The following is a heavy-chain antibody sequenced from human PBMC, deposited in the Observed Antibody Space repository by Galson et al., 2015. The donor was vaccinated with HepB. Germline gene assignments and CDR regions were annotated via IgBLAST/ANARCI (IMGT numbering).Heavy chain of an antibody. Sequence: SLRLSCAASGFTFSSYSMNWVRQAPGKGLEWVSSISSSSSYIYYADSVKGRFTISRDNAKNSLYLQMNSLRAEDTAVYYCARDQDGYNDETFDYWGQGTLVTVSS. CDR3: ARDQDGYNDETFDY. J-gene: IGHJ4*02. D-gene: IGHD5-24*01. CDR1: GFTFSSYS. V-gene: IGHV3-21*01. CDR2: ISSSSSYI.